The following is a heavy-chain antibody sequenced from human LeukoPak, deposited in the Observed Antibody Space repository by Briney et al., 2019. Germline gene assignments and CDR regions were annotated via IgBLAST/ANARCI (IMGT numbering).Heavy chain of an antibody. CDR2: ISGSGGTT. J-gene: IGHJ4*02. CDR3: AMGSSGRFDY. CDR1: GFTFSNYA. D-gene: IGHD1-26*01. Sequence: GGSLRLSCAASGFTFSNYAVSWVRQAPGKGLEWVSTISGSGGTTYYADSVKGRFTISRDNSKNTLFLQMNSLRAEDTAVYYCAMGSSGRFDYWGQGTLVTVSS. V-gene: IGHV3-23*01.